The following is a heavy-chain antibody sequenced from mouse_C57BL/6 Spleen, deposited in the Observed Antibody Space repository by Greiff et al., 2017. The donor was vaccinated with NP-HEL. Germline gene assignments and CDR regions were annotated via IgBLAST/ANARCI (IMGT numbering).Heavy chain of an antibody. CDR2: IDPSDSYT. CDR1: GYTFTSYW. D-gene: IGHD1-1*01. J-gene: IGHJ2*01. Sequence: QVQLQQPGAELVMPGASVKLSCKASGYTFTSYWMHWVKQRPGQGLEWIGEIDPSDSYTNYNQKFKGKSTLTVDKSSSTAYMQLSSLTSEDSAVYYCARSGYGSSPYYLDYWGQGTTLTVSS. CDR3: ARSGYGSSPYYLDY. V-gene: IGHV1-69*01.